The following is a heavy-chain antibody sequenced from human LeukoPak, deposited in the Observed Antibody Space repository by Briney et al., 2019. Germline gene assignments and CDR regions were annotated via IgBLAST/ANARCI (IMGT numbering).Heavy chain of an antibody. D-gene: IGHD3-10*01. CDR1: GGTFSSYA. CDR3: ARESHVTREDY. J-gene: IGHJ4*02. Sequence: GASVKVPCKASGGTFSSYAISWVRQAPGQGLEWMGGIIPIFGTANYAQKLQGRVTMTTDTSTSTAYMELRSLRSDDTAVYYCARESHVTREDYWGQGTLVTVSS. V-gene: IGHV1-69*05. CDR2: IIPIFGTA.